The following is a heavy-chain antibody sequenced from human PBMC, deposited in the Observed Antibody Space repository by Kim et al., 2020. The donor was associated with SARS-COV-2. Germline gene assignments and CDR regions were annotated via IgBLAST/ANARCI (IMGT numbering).Heavy chain of an antibody. Sequence: GYGKKFQGRVTMTRNTSISTAYMELSSLRAEETAVYYCARGDMGLGGCDPWGQGTLVTVSS. D-gene: IGHD3-16*01. V-gene: IGHV1-8*01. CDR3: ARGDMGLGGCDP. J-gene: IGHJ5*02.